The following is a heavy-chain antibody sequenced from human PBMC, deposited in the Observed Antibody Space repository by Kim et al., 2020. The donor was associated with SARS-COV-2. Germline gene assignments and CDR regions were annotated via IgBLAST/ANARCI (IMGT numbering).Heavy chain of an antibody. J-gene: IGHJ5*02. CDR3: ARGPQP. CDR2: INPDGSLT. Sequence: GGSLRLSCAASGFTFSSHWMSWVRQAPGKGLEFVANINPDGSLTYHVDSVKGRFTISRDNVKNSLYLQMNSLTAEDTAVYYCARGPQPWGRGTLATVSS. CDR1: GFTFSSHW. V-gene: IGHV3-7*03.